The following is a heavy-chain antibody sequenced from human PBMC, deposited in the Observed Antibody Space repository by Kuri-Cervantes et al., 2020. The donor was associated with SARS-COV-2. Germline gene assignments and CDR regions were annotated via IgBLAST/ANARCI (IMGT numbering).Heavy chain of an antibody. CDR1: GFNFSRTD. V-gene: IGHV3-30*03. Sequence: VGSLRLSCTASGFNFSRTDMHWVRQTPGRGLEWVAVISYDGRKKKCVPSVKGRFTISRDNAKNSLYLQMNSLRAEDTAVYYCARVYSGSYYNWLDPWGQGTLVTVSS. D-gene: IGHD1-26*01. CDR3: ARVYSGSYYNWLDP. J-gene: IGHJ5*02. CDR2: ISYDGRKK.